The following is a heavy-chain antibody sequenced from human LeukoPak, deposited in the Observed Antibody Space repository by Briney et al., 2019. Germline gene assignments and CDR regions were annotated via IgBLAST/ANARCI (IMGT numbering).Heavy chain of an antibody. CDR3: ARDLWFGELWVFDP. CDR2: IYYSGST. Sequence: PSETLSLTCTVSGGSIGSYYWSWIRQPPGKGLEWIGYIYYSGSTNYNPSLKSRVTISVDTSKNQFSLKLSSVTAADTAVYYCARDLWFGELWVFDPWGQGTLVTVSS. V-gene: IGHV4-59*01. D-gene: IGHD3-10*01. CDR1: GGSIGSYY. J-gene: IGHJ5*02.